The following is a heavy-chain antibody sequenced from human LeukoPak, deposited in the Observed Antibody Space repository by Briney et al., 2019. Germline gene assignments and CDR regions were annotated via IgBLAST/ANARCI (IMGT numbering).Heavy chain of an antibody. Sequence: QTGGSPRLSCVASRSTFSVYGMHWVRQGPGKGLEWVAGISYDASNEYYADSVKGRFTISRDNSKNTLYLQMHSLRAEDTAVYYCVRDPSGGTYPGDWYYDVWGRGTLVTVSS. CDR3: VRDPSGGTYPGDWYYDV. CDR1: RSTFSVYG. J-gene: IGHJ2*01. CDR2: ISYDASNE. V-gene: IGHV3-30*14. D-gene: IGHD1-26*01.